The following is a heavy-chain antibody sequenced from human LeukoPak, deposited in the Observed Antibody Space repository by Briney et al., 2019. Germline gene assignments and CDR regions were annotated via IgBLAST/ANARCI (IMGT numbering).Heavy chain of an antibody. CDR1: GFTFSNYA. Sequence: GGSLRLSCAASGFTFSNYAMSWVRQAPGKGLEWVAVISYDGTNESYGDSVKGRFTISRDNSKSTLYLHMNSLRPEETAIYYCARDNNGDYWGQGTLVTVSS. D-gene: IGHD2-8*01. V-gene: IGHV3-30*03. J-gene: IGHJ4*02. CDR2: ISYDGTNE. CDR3: ARDNNGDY.